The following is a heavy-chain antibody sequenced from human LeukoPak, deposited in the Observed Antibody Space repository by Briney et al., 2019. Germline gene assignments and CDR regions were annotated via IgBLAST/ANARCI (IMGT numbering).Heavy chain of an antibody. CDR1: GFTFSNYA. CDR2: IGGTSGST. D-gene: IGHD1-26*01. V-gene: IGHV3-23*01. CDR3: AKDHGGARGWSSHS. Sequence: GGSLRLSCGASGFTFSNYAMSWVRQAPGQGLEWVSAIGGTSGSTYYADSVKGRFTISRDNFKNMLYLQMNSLRAEDTAVYYRAKDHGGARGWSSHSWGQGTLVTVSS. J-gene: IGHJ4*02.